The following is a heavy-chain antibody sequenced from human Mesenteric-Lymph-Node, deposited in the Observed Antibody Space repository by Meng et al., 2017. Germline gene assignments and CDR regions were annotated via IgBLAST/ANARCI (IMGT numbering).Heavy chain of an antibody. V-gene: IGHV1-18*01. CDR1: GYTFNSYS. J-gene: IGHJ4*02. D-gene: IGHD1-14*01. CDR2: INPNSGGT. Sequence: ASVKVSCKASGYTFNSYSMNWVRQAPGQGLEWMGWINPNSGGTNYAQKLQGRVTMTTDTSTSTAYIELRSLRSDDTAVYYCARDRSVVRTIDYWGQGTLVTVSS. CDR3: ARDRSVVRTIDY.